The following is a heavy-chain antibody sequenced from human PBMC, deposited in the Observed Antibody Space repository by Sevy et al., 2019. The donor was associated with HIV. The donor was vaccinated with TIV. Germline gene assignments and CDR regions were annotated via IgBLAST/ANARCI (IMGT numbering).Heavy chain of an antibody. CDR3: ARGVVAATGTDWFDP. V-gene: IGHV1-8*01. D-gene: IGHD2-15*01. Sequence: ASVKVSCKASGYTFTSYDINWVRQATGQGLEWMGWMNPNSGNTGNAQKFQGRVTMTRNTSISTAYMELSSLRSEDTAVYYCARGVVAATGTDWFDPWGQGTLVTVSS. CDR2: MNPNSGNT. CDR1: GYTFTSYD. J-gene: IGHJ5*02.